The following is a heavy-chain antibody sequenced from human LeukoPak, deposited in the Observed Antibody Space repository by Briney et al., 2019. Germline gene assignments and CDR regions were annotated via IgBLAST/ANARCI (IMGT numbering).Heavy chain of an antibody. Sequence: SETLSLTCAVYGGSFSGYYWSWIRQPPGKGLEWIGEINHSGSTNYNPSLKSRVTISVDTSKNQFSLKLSSVTAADTAVYYCARRSRYYDSSGYYYRVSGAAFDIWGQGTMVTVSS. CDR2: INHSGST. D-gene: IGHD3-22*01. V-gene: IGHV4-34*01. CDR3: ARRSRYYDSSGYYYRVSGAAFDI. J-gene: IGHJ3*02. CDR1: GGSFSGYY.